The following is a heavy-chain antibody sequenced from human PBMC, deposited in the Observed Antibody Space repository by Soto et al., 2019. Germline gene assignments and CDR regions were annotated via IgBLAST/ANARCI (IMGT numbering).Heavy chain of an antibody. CDR3: ARGVFSGHV. CDR2: IHGGGNSA. V-gene: IGHV3-23*01. CDR1: RFTFSGYA. J-gene: IGHJ6*02. Sequence: GALRLSCAASRFTFSGYAMSWVPQAPGKGLERVSVIHGGGNSAYYADSVKGRFTISRDNSKNTLYLHISSLRGEDTAVYYCARGVFSGHVWGQGTTFTVSS.